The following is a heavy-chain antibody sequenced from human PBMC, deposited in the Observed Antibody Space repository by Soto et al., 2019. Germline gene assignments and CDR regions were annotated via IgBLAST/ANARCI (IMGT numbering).Heavy chain of an antibody. V-gene: IGHV4-34*01. D-gene: IGHD3-22*01. J-gene: IGHJ4*02. CDR2: INDSGST. CDR1: GGSFSDYS. CDR3: ARGSHKLHSYDSSGFYHYVDY. Sequence: SETLSLTCAVYGGSFSDYSWTWIRQPPGKGLEWIGEINDSGSTNYTPSLERRVTISRDTSKNRFSLKLSSATAADTAVYYCARGSHKLHSYDSSGFYHYVDYWGQGSLVTVSS.